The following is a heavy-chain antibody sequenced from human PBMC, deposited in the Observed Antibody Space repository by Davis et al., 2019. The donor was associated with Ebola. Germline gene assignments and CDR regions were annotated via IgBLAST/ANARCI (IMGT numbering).Heavy chain of an antibody. CDR2: TI. V-gene: IGHV3-48*01. Sequence: GESLKISCAASGFTFSSYSMNWVRQAPGKGLEWVSYTIYYADSVKGRFTISRDSSMNTVYLQMSSLRAEDTAVYYCARAEDDYGEYPDALDIWGQGTMVTVSS. J-gene: IGHJ3*02. D-gene: IGHD4-17*01. CDR1: GFTFSSYS. CDR3: ARAEDDYGEYPDALDI.